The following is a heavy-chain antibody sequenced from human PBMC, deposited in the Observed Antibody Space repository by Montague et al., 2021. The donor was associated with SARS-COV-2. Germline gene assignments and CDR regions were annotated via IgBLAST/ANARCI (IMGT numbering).Heavy chain of an antibody. Sequence: SETLSLTCNVSGGSISSSTYYWGWIRQPPGKGLEWIGNLYNGGTTYYSPSLKSRVTISVDTSKNHFSLNMASVTAADTAVYYCARTSKLRESSSGKYYYPAMDVWGQGTTVTVSS. D-gene: IGHD2/OR15-2a*01. CDR1: GGSISSSTYY. J-gene: IGHJ6*02. V-gene: IGHV4-39*02. CDR3: ARTSKLRESSSGKYYYPAMDV. CDR2: LYNGGTT.